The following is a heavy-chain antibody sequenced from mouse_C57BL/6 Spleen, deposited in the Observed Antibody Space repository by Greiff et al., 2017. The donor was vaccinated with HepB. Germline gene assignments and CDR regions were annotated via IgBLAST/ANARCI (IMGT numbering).Heavy chain of an antibody. CDR1: GYTFTSYW. V-gene: IGHV1-69*01. J-gene: IGHJ2*01. CDR2: IDPSDSYT. CDR3: ARKGELALFDY. Sequence: VKLQQPGAELVMPGASVKLSCKASGYTFTSYWMHWVKQRPGQGLEWIGEIDPSDSYTNYNQKFKGKSTLTVDKSSSTAYMQLSSLTSEDSAVYYCARKGELALFDYWGQGTTLTVSS. D-gene: IGHD4-1*01.